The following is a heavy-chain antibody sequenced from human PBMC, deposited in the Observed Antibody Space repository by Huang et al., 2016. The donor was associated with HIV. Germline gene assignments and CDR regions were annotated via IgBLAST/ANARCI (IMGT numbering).Heavy chain of an antibody. J-gene: IGHJ4*02. Sequence: EVQLVESGGGLVQPGGSLRLSCAASGFSISSYWMHWVRQAPGKGRVWVSRINSDGSSTSYADSVKGRFTSSRDNAKNTLYLQMNSLRAEDTAVYYCARDPRIQSWLNFFDYWGQGTLVSVSS. CDR1: GFSISSYW. V-gene: IGHV3-74*01. CDR3: ARDPRIQSWLNFFDY. D-gene: IGHD3-22*01. CDR2: INSDGSST.